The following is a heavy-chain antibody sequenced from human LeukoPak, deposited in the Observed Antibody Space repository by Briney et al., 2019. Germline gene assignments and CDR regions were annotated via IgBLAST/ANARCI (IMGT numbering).Heavy chain of an antibody. CDR3: ATMVRGVILVDYYYYYMDV. CDR1: GYTFTSCD. CDR2: ISAYNGNT. V-gene: IGHV1-18*01. D-gene: IGHD3-10*01. J-gene: IGHJ6*03. Sequence: ASVKVSCKASGYTFTSCDISWVRQAPGQGLEWMRWISAYNGNTNYPQNLQGRVTMTTATSTSTAYMELSSLRSEDTAVYYCATMVRGVILVDYYYYYMDVWGKGTTVTVSS.